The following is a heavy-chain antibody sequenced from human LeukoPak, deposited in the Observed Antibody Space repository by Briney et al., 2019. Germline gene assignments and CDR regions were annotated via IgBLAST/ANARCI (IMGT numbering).Heavy chain of an antibody. Sequence: GGSLRLSRAASGLTVRTTYMSWVRQTPGKGLEWVSVIYSEGSTYYAGSVKGRFTMSKDNSKSTVYLQMNSLRVEDTAVYYCARDVYSSGWYGGFDLWGQGTLVTVSS. CDR3: ARDVYSSGWYGGFDL. J-gene: IGHJ4*02. CDR1: GLTVRTTY. D-gene: IGHD6-19*01. V-gene: IGHV3-53*01. CDR2: IYSEGST.